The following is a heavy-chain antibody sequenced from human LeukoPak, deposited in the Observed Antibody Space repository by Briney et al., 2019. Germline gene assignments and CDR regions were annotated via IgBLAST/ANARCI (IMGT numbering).Heavy chain of an antibody. CDR2: LNSDGTHT. CDR3: ARGERGYSYGYGDY. CDR1: EFTFSKYW. V-gene: IGHV3-74*01. Sequence: GGSLRLSCAASEFTFSKYWMHWVRQAPGKGLVWVSRLNSDGTHTSYADSVKGRFTMSRDNAKNTLYLQMNSLRAEDTAVYYCARGERGYSYGYGDYWGQGTLVTVSS. J-gene: IGHJ4*02. D-gene: IGHD5-18*01.